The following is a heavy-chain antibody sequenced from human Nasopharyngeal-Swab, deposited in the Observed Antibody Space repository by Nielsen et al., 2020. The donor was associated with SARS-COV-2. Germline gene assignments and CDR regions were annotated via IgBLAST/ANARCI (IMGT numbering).Heavy chain of an antibody. J-gene: IGHJ5*02. CDR3: ARARPVYYYGSGSYFDGWGWFDP. V-gene: IGHV5-51*01. D-gene: IGHD3-10*01. CDR2: IYPGDSDT. Sequence: VRQMSGKGLEWTGIIYPGDSDTRYSPSFQGQVTISADKSISTAYLQWSSLKASDTAMYYCARARPVYYYGSGSYFDGWGWFDPWGQGTLVTVSS.